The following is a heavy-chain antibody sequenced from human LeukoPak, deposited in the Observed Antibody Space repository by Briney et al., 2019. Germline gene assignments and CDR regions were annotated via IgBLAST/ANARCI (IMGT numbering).Heavy chain of an antibody. D-gene: IGHD2-21*01. CDR3: ARGPKPYSRDYLDV. J-gene: IGHJ6*03. Sequence: GASVKVSCKASGGTFSSYAISWVRQAPGQGLEWMGWISAYNGNTNYAQKLQGRVTMTTDTSTSTAYMELRSLRSDDTAVYYCARGPKPYSRDYLDVWGKGTTVTVSS. CDR2: ISAYNGNT. CDR1: GGTFSSYA. V-gene: IGHV1-18*01.